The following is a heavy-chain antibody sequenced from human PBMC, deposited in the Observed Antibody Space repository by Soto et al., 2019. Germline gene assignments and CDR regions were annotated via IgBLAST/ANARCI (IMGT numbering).Heavy chain of an antibody. CDR1: GGSFSGYY. CDR3: AREKPYSSSWYHAY. V-gene: IGHV4-34*01. Sequence: QVQLQQWGAGLLKPSETLSLTCAVYGGSFSGYYWSWIRQPPGKGLEWIGEINHSGSTNYNPSLKSRVTISVDTSKNQFSLKLSSVTAADTAVYYCAREKPYSSSWYHAYWGQGTLVTVSS. D-gene: IGHD6-13*01. J-gene: IGHJ4*02. CDR2: INHSGST.